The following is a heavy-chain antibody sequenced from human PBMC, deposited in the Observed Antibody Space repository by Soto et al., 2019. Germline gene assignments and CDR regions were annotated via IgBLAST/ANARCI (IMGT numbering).Heavy chain of an antibody. V-gene: IGHV4-4*02. Sequence: SETLSLTCAVSGGSIGSSNWWSWVRQPPGKGLEWIGEIYHSGSTNYNPSLKSRVTISVDKSKNQFSLKLSSVTAADTAVYYCARPASSSSYYYYGMDVWGQGTTVTVSS. J-gene: IGHJ6*02. CDR1: GGSIGSSNW. CDR2: IYHSGST. D-gene: IGHD6-6*01. CDR3: ARPASSSSYYYYGMDV.